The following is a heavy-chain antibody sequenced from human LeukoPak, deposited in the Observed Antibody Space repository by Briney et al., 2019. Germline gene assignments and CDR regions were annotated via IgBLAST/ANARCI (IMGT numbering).Heavy chain of an antibody. V-gene: IGHV3-23*01. CDR3: AKNGDRGAYCSGGSCYPYYYYSMDV. CDR2: ISSTGGTT. J-gene: IGHJ6*03. CDR1: GFTFSSHP. Sequence: GGSLRLSCAASGFTFSSHPMSWVRQAPGKGLEWVSSISSTGGTTYYADSVKGRFTISRDNSKNTLFLQLNSLRAEDTAIYYCAKNGDRGAYCSGGSCYPYYYYSMDVWGKGTTVTISS. D-gene: IGHD2-15*01.